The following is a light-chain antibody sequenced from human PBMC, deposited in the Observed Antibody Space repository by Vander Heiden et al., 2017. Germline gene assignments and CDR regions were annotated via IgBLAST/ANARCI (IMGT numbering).Light chain of an antibody. CDR2: SNN. CDR1: SSNIGSNS. Sequence: QSVLTQPPSASGTPGQRVTISCSGSSSNIGSNSVNWYQQFPGTAPKLLIYSNNQRPSVVPDRFSGSKSGTSASLAISGLQSEDEADYYCAAWDDSLNGVLFGGGTKLTVL. V-gene: IGLV1-44*01. J-gene: IGLJ2*01. CDR3: AAWDDSLNGVL.